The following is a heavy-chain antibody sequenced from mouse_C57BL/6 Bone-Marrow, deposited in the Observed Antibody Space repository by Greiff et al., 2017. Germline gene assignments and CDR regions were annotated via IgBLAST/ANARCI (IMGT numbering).Heavy chain of an antibody. Sequence: EVQGVESGGDLVKPGGSLKLSCAASGFTFSSYGMSWVRQTPDKRLEWVATISSGGSYTHYPDSVKGRFTISRDNAKNTLYLQMSRLKSEDTAMYYCARRGGTWFAYWGQGTRVTVSA. CDR1: GFTFSSYG. CDR3: ARRGGTWFAY. J-gene: IGHJ3*01. CDR2: ISSGGSYT. V-gene: IGHV5-6*01.